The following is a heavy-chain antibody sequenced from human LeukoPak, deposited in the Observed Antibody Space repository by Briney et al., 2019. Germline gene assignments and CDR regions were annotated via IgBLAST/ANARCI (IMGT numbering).Heavy chain of an antibody. V-gene: IGHV1-18*01. CDR1: GYTFTSYG. CDR3: ARDPTTMVRGATDY. J-gene: IGHJ4*02. D-gene: IGHD3-10*01. Sequence: GASVKVSCKASGYTFTSYGISWVRQAPGQGLEWMGWISAYNGNTNYAQKLQGRVTMTTDTSTSTAYIELRSLRSDDTAVYYCARDPTTMVRGATDYWGQGTLVTVSS. CDR2: ISAYNGNT.